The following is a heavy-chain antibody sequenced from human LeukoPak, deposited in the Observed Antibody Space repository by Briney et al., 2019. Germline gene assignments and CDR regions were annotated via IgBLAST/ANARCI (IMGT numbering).Heavy chain of an antibody. CDR3: ATGTPWDGSGSPPDY. Sequence: GASVKVSCKVSGYTLTELSMHWVRQAPGKGLEWMGGFDPEDGETIYAQKFQGRVTMTEDTFTDTAYMELSSLRSEDTVVYYCATGTPWDGSGSPPDYWGQGTLVTVSS. V-gene: IGHV1-24*01. CDR2: FDPEDGET. CDR1: GYTLTELS. D-gene: IGHD3-10*01. J-gene: IGHJ4*02.